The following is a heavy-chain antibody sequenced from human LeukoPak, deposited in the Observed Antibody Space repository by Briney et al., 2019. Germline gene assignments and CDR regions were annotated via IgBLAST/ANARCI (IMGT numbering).Heavy chain of an antibody. D-gene: IGHD4-17*01. CDR1: GFTFSSYS. V-gene: IGHV3-21*01. CDR3: ARETGDSVFDY. Sequence: GGSLRLSCAASGFTFSSYSMNWVRQAPGKGLEWVSSISSSSSYIYYADSVKGRFTISRDKAKNTLYLQMNSLGDEDTAVYYCARETGDSVFDYWGQGTLVTVSS. CDR2: ISSSSSYI. J-gene: IGHJ4*02.